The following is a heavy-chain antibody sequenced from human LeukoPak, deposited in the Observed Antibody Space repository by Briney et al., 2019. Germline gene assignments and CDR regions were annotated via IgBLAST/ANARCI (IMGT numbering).Heavy chain of an antibody. V-gene: IGHV3-21*01. J-gene: IGHJ3*02. CDR3: ANHRYSSGGGYAFDI. D-gene: IGHD6-19*01. CDR1: GFTFGTYS. CDR2: ISSSSSYI. Sequence: GGSLRLSCAASGFTFGTYSMNWVRQAPGKGLEWVSSISSSSSYIYYADSLKGRFTISRDNAKNSLYLQMNSLRAEDTAVYYCANHRYSSGGGYAFDIWGQGTMVTVSS.